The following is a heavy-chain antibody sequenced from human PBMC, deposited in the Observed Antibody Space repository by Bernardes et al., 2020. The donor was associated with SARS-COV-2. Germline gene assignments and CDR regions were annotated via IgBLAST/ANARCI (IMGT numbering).Heavy chain of an antibody. CDR2: LDPSDGTT. V-gene: IGHV1-46*01. CDR3: ARAGGGADALDI. D-gene: IGHD3-10*01. Sequence: ASVKVSCKASGFTLTFFYMHWVRQAPGQGLEWMGRLDPSDGTTKFAQKFQDRVTMTTDTSTSTVYMELSTLTSDDTAFYYCARAGGGADALDIRGQGTLLTVSS. CDR1: GFTLTFFY. J-gene: IGHJ3*02.